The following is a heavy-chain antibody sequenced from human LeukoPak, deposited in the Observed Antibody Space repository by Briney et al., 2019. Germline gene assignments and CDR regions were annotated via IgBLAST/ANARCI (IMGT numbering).Heavy chain of an antibody. CDR2: INHSGST. CDR3: AGRIAVAGYYFDY. J-gene: IGHJ4*02. Sequence: SETLSLTCAVYGGSFSGYYWSWIRQPPGKGLEWIGEINHSGSTNYNPSLKSRVTISVDTSKNQFSLKLSSVTAADTAVYYCAGRIAVAGYYFDYWGQETLVTVSS. D-gene: IGHD6-19*01. V-gene: IGHV4-34*01. CDR1: GGSFSGYY.